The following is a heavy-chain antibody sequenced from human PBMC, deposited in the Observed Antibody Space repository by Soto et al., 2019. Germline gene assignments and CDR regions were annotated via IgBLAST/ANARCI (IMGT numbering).Heavy chain of an antibody. CDR1: GGSMSENDYY. V-gene: IGHV4-30-4*01. Sequence: EQLQEAGPGLVRPSQTLSLTCTVAGGSMSENDYYWSWLRQSPGQGLQWIGYIYDTWTTSYSPSLKSRVTMSADTSRNQFSLNLTSVTAADTALYFCARGIVRGGFDIWGQGTLVTVSS. J-gene: IGHJ3*02. CDR2: IYDTWTT. CDR3: ARGIVRGGFDI. D-gene: IGHD3-10*02.